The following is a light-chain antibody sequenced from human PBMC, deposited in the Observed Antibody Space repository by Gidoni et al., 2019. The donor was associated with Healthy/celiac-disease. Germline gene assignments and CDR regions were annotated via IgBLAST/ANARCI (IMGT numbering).Light chain of an antibody. Sequence: DIVMTQSPLSLPVTPGEPASISCRSSQSLLHSNGYNYLDWYLQKPVQSPQLLIYLGSNRASGVPDRFSGSGSGTEFTLKLSRVEAEDVWVYYCMQALQTPLTFGGGTKVEIK. CDR1: QSLLHSNGYNY. CDR3: MQALQTPLT. V-gene: IGKV2-28*01. CDR2: LGS. J-gene: IGKJ4*01.